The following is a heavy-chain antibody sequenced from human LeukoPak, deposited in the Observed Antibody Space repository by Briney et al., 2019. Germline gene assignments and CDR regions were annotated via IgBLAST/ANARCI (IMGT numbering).Heavy chain of an antibody. CDR3: ARVKGYYYDSSGSDAFDI. J-gene: IGHJ3*02. D-gene: IGHD3-22*01. Sequence: SVKVSCKASGGTFSSYAISWVRQAPGQGLEWTGGIIHIFGTANYAQKFQGRVTITADESTSTAYMELSSLRSEDTAVYYCARVKGYYYDSSGSDAFDIWGQGTMVTVSS. CDR1: GGTFSSYA. CDR2: IIHIFGTA. V-gene: IGHV1-69*13.